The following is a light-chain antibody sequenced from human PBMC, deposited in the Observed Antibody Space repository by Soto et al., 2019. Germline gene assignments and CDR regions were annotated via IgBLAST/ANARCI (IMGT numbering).Light chain of an antibody. CDR1: QSLLHRNGYNY. Sequence: DIVMTQFPLSLPVTPGEPASISCRSSQSLLHRNGYNYLDWYLQKSGQSPQLLIYLGSNRASGVPDRFSGSGSGTDFTLKSSRVEDEDVGVYYCMQALQTPTFGGGTKVEIK. CDR2: LGS. J-gene: IGKJ4*01. CDR3: MQALQTPT. V-gene: IGKV2-28*01.